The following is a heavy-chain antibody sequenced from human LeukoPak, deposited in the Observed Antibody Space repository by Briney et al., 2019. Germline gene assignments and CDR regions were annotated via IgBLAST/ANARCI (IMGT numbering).Heavy chain of an antibody. J-gene: IGHJ4*02. CDR1: GYSFTSYW. V-gene: IGHV5-51*01. Sequence: GESLKISCKGSGYSFTSYWIGWVRQMPGKGLEWMGIIYPGDSDTRYSPSFQGQVTISADKSISTAYPQWSSLKASDTAMYYCAATSDCSGGSCYSGFDYWGQGTLVTVSS. D-gene: IGHD2-15*01. CDR3: AATSDCSGGSCYSGFDY. CDR2: IYPGDSDT.